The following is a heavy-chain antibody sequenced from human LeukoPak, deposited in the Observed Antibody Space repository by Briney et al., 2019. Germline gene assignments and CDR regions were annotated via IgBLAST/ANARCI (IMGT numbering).Heavy chain of an antibody. Sequence: SETLSLTCTVSGYSISSGYYWGWIRQPPGKGLEWIGSIYHSGSTYYNPSLKSRVTISVDTSKNQFSLKLSSVTAADTAVYYCARDPNTIFGVVTNFDYWGQGTMVTVSS. D-gene: IGHD3-3*01. CDR1: GYSISSGYY. CDR2: IYHSGST. J-gene: IGHJ4*02. CDR3: ARDPNTIFGVVTNFDY. V-gene: IGHV4-38-2*02.